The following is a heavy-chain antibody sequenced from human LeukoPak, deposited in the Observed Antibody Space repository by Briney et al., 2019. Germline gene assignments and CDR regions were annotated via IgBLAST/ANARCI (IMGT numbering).Heavy chain of an antibody. Sequence: GGSLRLSCAASGFTFSSYSMNWVRQAPGKGLEWVSSISSSSSYIYYADSVKGRFTISRDNAKNSLYLRMSSLRAEDTAVYYCARDIAVAGTGGNWFDPWGQGTLVTVSS. D-gene: IGHD6-19*01. CDR2: ISSSSSYI. CDR3: ARDIAVAGTGGNWFDP. CDR1: GFTFSSYS. J-gene: IGHJ5*02. V-gene: IGHV3-21*01.